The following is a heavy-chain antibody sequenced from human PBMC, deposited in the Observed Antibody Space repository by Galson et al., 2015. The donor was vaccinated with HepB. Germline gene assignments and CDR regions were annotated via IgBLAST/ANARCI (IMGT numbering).Heavy chain of an antibody. CDR3: ARDLDGYKLIFDY. D-gene: IGHD5-24*01. CDR2: INPNSGGT. V-gene: IGHV1-2*02. J-gene: IGHJ4*02. Sequence: SVKVSCKASGYTFTGYYMHWVRQAPGQGLEWMGWINPNSGGTNYAQKFQGRVTMTRDTSISTAYMELSRLRSDDTAVYYCARDLDGYKLIFDYWGQGTLVTVSS. CDR1: GYTFTGYY.